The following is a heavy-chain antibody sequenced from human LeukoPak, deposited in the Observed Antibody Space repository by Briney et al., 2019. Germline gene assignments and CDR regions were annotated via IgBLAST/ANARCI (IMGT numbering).Heavy chain of an antibody. CDR1: GFIFSTCA. D-gene: IGHD6-13*01. CDR3: AKVLKPAAAGDGFDI. J-gene: IGHJ3*02. Sequence: PGRSLRLSCAASGFIFSTCAMHWVRQAPGKGLEWVAVISYDGSHKYYADSVKGRFTIFRDNSKNTLYLQMNSLSTEDTAVYHCAKVLKPAAAGDGFDIWGQGTMVTVSS. CDR2: ISYDGSHK. V-gene: IGHV3-30*18.